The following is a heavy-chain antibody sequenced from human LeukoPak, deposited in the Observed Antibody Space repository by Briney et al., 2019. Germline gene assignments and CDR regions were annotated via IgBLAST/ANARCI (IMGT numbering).Heavy chain of an antibody. V-gene: IGHV3-30*18. D-gene: IGHD4-23*01. Sequence: GGSLRLSCAASGFTFSSYGMYWVRQTPGKGLEWVALISYDGSSQYYGDSVKGRFTISRDNSKNMLYLQLSSLRAEDTAVYYCAKSSGGNSYYFDSWGQGTLVTVS. J-gene: IGHJ4*02. CDR2: ISYDGSSQ. CDR3: AKSSGGNSYYFDS. CDR1: GFTFSSYG.